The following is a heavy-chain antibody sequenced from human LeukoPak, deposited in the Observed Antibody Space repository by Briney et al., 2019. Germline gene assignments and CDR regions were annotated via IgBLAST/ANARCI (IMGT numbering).Heavy chain of an antibody. D-gene: IGHD6-13*01. CDR1: GYIFTNYV. J-gene: IGHJ4*02. V-gene: IGHV1-3*01. CDR3: ARVWSSSWLDY. Sequence: ASVKVSCKASGYIFTNYVIHWVRQAPGQRLEWMGWINAGNGNTKYSQKFQGRVTITRDTSASTAYMELSSLRSEDTAVYYCARVWSSSWLDYWGQGTLVTVSS. CDR2: INAGNGNT.